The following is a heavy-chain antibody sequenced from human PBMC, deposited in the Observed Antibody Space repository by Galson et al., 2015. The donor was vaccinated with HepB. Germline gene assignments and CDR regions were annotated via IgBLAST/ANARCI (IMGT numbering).Heavy chain of an antibody. CDR3: AGRSERLRFRYCSGGSCYYYYGMDV. CDR1: DYTFTSYG. J-gene: IGHJ6*02. D-gene: IGHD2-15*01. Sequence: SVKVSCKASDYTFTSYGISWVRQAPGQGLEWMGWISAYNGNTNYAQKLQGRVTMTTDTSTSTAYMELRSLRSDDTAVYYCAGRSERLRFRYCSGGSCYYYYGMDVWGQGTTVTVSS. V-gene: IGHV1-18*01. CDR2: ISAYNGNT.